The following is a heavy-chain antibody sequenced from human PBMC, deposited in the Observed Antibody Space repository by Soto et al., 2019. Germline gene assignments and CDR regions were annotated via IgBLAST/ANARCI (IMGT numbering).Heavy chain of an antibody. CDR1: GYSISSGYY. CDR2: IYHSGST. D-gene: IGHD6-13*01. Sequence: SETLSLTCAVSGYSISSGYYWGWIRQPPGKGLEWIGSIYHSGSTYYNPSLKSRVTISVDTSKNQFSLKLSSVTAADTAVYYCARGSIAAAGRDDWFDPWGQGTLVTVSS. V-gene: IGHV4-38-2*01. J-gene: IGHJ5*02. CDR3: ARGSIAAAGRDDWFDP.